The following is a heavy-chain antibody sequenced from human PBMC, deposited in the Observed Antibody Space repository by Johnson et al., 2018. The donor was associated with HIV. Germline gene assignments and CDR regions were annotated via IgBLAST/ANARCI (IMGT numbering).Heavy chain of an antibody. D-gene: IGHD2-8*02. CDR1: GFTFSSYA. CDR2: ISGSGGST. CDR3: ARGPGGFGAFDI. Sequence: EQLVESGGGLVQPGGSLRLSCAASGFTFSSYAMSWVRQAPGKGLEWVSAISGSGGSTYYADSVKGRFTISRDNAKNSLYLQMNSLRAEDTAVYYCARGPGGFGAFDIWGQGTMVTVSS. J-gene: IGHJ3*02. V-gene: IGHV3-23*04.